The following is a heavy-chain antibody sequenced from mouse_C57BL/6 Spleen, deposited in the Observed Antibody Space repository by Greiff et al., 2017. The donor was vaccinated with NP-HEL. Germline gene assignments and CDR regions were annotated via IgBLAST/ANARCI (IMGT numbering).Heavy chain of an antibody. CDR3: TRDSPDGYYDY. J-gene: IGHJ2*01. CDR2: ISSGGDYI. D-gene: IGHD2-3*01. Sequence: DVMLVESGEGLVKPGGSLKLSCAASGFTFSSYAMSWVRQTPEKRLEWVAYISSGGDYIYYADTVKGRFTISRDNARNTLYLQMSSLKSEDTAMYYCTRDSPDGYYDYWGQGTTLTVSS. CDR1: GFTFSSYA. V-gene: IGHV5-9-1*02.